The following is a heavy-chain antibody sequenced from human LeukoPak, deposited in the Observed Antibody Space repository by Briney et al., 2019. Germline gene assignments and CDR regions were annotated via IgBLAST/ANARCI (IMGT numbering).Heavy chain of an antibody. J-gene: IGHJ4*02. D-gene: IGHD3-10*01. CDR3: AKGSLLWFGELE. CDR2: ISGSGGST. CDR1: GFTFSSYA. V-gene: IGHV3-23*01. Sequence: GGYLRLSCAASGFTFSSYAMSWVRQAPGKGLEWVSAISGSGGSTYYADSVKGRFTISRDNSKNTLYLQMNSLRAEDTAVYYCAKGSLLWFGELEWGQGTLVTVSS.